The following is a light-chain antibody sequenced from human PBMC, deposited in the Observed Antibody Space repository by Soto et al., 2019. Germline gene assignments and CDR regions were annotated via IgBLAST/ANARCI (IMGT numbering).Light chain of an antibody. CDR3: SSYTSSTLYV. CDR2: EVS. CDR1: SSDVGGYKY. Sequence: QSALTQPASVSGSPGQSITSSCTGTSSDVGGYKYVSWYQQHPGKTPKLMIYEVSNRPSGVSNRFAGSKSGNTASLTISGLQAEDEADYYCSSYTSSTLYVFGTGTKLTVL. J-gene: IGLJ1*01. V-gene: IGLV2-14*01.